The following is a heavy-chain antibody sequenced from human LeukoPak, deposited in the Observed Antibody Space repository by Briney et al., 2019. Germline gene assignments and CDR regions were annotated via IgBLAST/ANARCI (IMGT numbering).Heavy chain of an antibody. CDR3: ARDRGTDRLRFLAYYYMDV. V-gene: IGHV1-46*01. CDR1: GYTFTRYY. J-gene: IGHJ6*03. D-gene: IGHD3-3*01. Sequence: ASVKVSCMASGYTFTRYYMHWVRQAPGQGLEWMGIINPSGESTNYAQKIQGRVTMTRDMSTSTVYMELSSLRSEDTAVYYCARDRGTDRLRFLAYYYMDVWGKGTTVTVSS. CDR2: INPSGEST.